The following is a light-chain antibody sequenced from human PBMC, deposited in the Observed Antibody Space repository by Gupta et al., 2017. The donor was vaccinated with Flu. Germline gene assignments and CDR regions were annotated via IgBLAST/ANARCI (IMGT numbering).Light chain of an antibody. Sequence: DIQMTQSPSSLSASVGDRVTITCRASQSISSYLNWYQQKPGKAPKLLIYAASSLQSGVPSRCSGSGSGTDGTTTISSLQPEDVATDYCQQSYSTPITFGQGTRLEIK. CDR1: QSISSY. CDR2: AAS. V-gene: IGKV1-39*01. J-gene: IGKJ5*01. CDR3: QQSYSTPIT.